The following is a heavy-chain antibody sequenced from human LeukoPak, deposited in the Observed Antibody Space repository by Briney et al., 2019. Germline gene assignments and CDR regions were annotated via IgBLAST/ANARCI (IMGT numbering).Heavy chain of an antibody. CDR1: GFAFGNHW. J-gene: IGHJ4*02. CDR3: LRGSGYYGDFDY. CDR2: INSDGSSS. D-gene: IGHD3-3*01. V-gene: IGHV3-74*01. Sequence: GGSLRLSCAASGFAFGNHWMHWVRQAPGKGLVWVSRINSDGSSSDYADSVKGRFTISRDNAKNTLYLQMNSLRAEDTAVYYCLRGSGYYGDFDYWGQGILVTVSS.